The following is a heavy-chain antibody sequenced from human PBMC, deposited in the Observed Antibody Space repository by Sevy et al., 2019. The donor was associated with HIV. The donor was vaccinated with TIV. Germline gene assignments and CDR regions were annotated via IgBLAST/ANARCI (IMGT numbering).Heavy chain of an antibody. J-gene: IGHJ5*02. CDR2: ISYDGSNK. CDR3: AKDSTRRYDFWSGYQYNWFDP. Sequence: GGSLRLSCAASRFTFSSYAMHWVRQAPGKGLEWVAVISYDGSNKYYADSVKGRFTISRDNSKNTLYLQMNSLRAEDTAVYYCAKDSTRRYDFWSGYQYNWFDPWGQGTLVTVSS. V-gene: IGHV3-30-3*01. CDR1: RFTFSSYA. D-gene: IGHD3-3*01.